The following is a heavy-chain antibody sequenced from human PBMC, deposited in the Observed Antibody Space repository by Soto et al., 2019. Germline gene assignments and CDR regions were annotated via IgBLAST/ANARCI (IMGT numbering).Heavy chain of an antibody. Sequence: ASVKVSCKASGYTFTTYYMHWVRQAPGQGLEWMGLIDPTHGSTNYAQKFQGRVIMTSDTSTNTVYMELSSLKSEDTAVYYCARVPYDTTGYYYFWGQGTLVTVSS. CDR3: ARVPYDTTGYYYF. J-gene: IGHJ4*02. CDR1: GYTFTTYY. V-gene: IGHV1-46*01. D-gene: IGHD3-22*01. CDR2: IDPTHGST.